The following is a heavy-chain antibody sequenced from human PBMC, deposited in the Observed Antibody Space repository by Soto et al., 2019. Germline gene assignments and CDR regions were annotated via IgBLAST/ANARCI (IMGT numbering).Heavy chain of an antibody. CDR2: VSSSSSVI. Sequence: EVQLVESGGGLVQPGGSLRLSCATSGFILSDCAMNWVRQAPGKGLEWVSYVSSSSSVIDYADSVKGRFTVSRDNPRNSLYLQMNSLRAEDTAVYYCARDLIWGCNWYYYMDVWGKGTTVTVSS. D-gene: IGHD1-20*01. CDR1: GFILSDCA. CDR3: ARDLIWGCNWYYYMDV. V-gene: IGHV3-48*01. J-gene: IGHJ6*03.